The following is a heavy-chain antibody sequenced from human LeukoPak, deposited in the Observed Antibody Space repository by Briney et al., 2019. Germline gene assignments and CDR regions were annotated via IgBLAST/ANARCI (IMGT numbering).Heavy chain of an antibody. D-gene: IGHD3-3*02. CDR1: GGSISSSSYY. J-gene: IGHJ4*02. Sequence: SETLSLTCTVSGGSISSSSYYWGWIRQPPGKGLEWIGSIYHSGSTYYNPSLKSRVTISVDTSKNQFSLKLSSVTAADTAVYYCARDVLDGIDYWGQGTLVTVSS. V-gene: IGHV4-39*07. CDR3: ARDVLDGIDY. CDR2: IYHSGST.